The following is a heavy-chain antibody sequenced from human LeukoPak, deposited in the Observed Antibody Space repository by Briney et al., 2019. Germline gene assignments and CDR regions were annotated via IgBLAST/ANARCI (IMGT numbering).Heavy chain of an antibody. D-gene: IGHD6-19*01. CDR3: ARDGGSRISTGGGAFDY. CDR2: ISSSGTT. J-gene: IGHJ4*02. CDR1: GGSISSSSFY. V-gene: IGHV4-31*03. Sequence: SETLSLTCTVSGGSISSSSFYWGWIRQHPGKGLEWIGYISSSGTTYYNPSLKSRVTISVDTSENQFSLKLTSVTAADTAVYYCARDGGSRISTGGGAFDYWGQGTLVTVSS.